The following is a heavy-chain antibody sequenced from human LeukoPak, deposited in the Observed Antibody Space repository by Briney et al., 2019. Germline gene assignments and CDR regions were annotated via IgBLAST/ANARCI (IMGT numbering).Heavy chain of an antibody. J-gene: IGHJ4*02. CDR2: INHSGST. CDR1: GGSFSGYY. CDR3: ARDRYGDHTYFDY. Sequence: SETLSLTCAVYGGSFSGYYWSWIRQPRGKGLEWIGEINHSGSTNYNPSLKSRVTISVDRSKNQFSLKLSSVTAADTAVYYCARDRYGDHTYFDYWGQGTLVTVSS. D-gene: IGHD4-17*01. V-gene: IGHV4-34*01.